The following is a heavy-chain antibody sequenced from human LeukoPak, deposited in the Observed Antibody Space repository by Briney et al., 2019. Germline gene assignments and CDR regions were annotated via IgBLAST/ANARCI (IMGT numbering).Heavy chain of an antibody. D-gene: IGHD3-3*02. CDR1: GFTFSSYG. J-gene: IGHJ4*02. Sequence: GGSLRLSCAASGFTFSSYGMHWVRQAPGKGLEWVAFIRYDGSNKYYADSVKGRFTISRDNSKNTLYLQMNSLRAEDTAVYYCAKDQEAFLEWLLHLFDYWGQGTLVTVSS. V-gene: IGHV3-30*02. CDR3: AKDQEAFLEWLLHLFDY. CDR2: IRYDGSNK.